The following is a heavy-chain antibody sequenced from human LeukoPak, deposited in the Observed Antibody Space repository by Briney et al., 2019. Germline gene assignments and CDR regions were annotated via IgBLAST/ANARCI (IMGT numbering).Heavy chain of an antibody. CDR1: GFTFSSYA. CDR2: ISGSGGST. V-gene: IGHV3-23*01. CDR3: AKDRPAVDPPTKVRTVILLGWFDS. D-gene: IGHD3-10*01. J-gene: IGHJ5*01. Sequence: GGSLRLSCAASGFTFSSYAMSWVRQAPGKGLEWVSAISGSGGSTYYADSVKGRFTISRDNSKNTLYLQMNSLRAEDTAVYYRAKDRPAVDPPTKVRTVILLGWFDSWGQGTLVTVSS.